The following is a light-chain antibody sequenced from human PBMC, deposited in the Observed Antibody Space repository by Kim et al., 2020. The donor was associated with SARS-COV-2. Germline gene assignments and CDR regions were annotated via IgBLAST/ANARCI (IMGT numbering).Light chain of an antibody. Sequence: DIQMTQSPSSLSASVGDRVTITCRASQSISSYLIWYQQKPGKAPKLLIYAASSLQSGVPSRFSGSGSGTDFTLTISSLQPEDFATYYCQQRSSWPRSTFGGGTKLEI. J-gene: IGKJ4*01. CDR3: QQRSSWPRST. V-gene: IGKV1-39*01. CDR1: QSISSY. CDR2: AAS.